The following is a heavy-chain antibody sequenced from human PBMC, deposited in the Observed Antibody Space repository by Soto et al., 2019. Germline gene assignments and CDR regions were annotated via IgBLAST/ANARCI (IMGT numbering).Heavy chain of an antibody. CDR2: MNEDGGTT. CDR1: GFTFSSYG. V-gene: IGHV3-74*01. CDR3: ASDLSGRSHG. D-gene: IGHD3-10*01. Sequence: GSLRLSCAASGFTFSSYGMHWVRQAPGKGLVWVSRMNEDGGTTDYADSVKGRFTISRDNAKNTLYLQMNSLRVEDTAVYYCASDLSGRSHGWCQANTVTVSS. J-gene: IGHJ6*02.